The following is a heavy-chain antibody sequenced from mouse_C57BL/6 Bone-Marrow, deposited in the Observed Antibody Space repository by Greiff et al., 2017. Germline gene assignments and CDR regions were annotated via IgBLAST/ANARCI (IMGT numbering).Heavy chain of an antibody. J-gene: IGHJ1*03. V-gene: IGHV2-6*03. D-gene: IGHD1-1*02. CDR2: IWRDGST. Sequence: VNVVESGPGLVAPSQSLSITCTVSGFSLTSYGVHWVRQPPGKGLEWLVVIWRDGSTTYNSALKSRLRISKENSKSQVYVKINSLQTDDTAMYFCARGGGPGYFDVWGTGTTVTVSS. CDR1: GFSLTSYG. CDR3: ARGGGPGYFDV.